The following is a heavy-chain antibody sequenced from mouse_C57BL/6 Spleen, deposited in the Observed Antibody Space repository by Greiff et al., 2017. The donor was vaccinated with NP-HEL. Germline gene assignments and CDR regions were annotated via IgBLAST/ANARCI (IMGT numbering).Heavy chain of an antibody. D-gene: IGHD2-5*01. V-gene: IGHV1-80*01. CDR2: IYPGDGDT. Sequence: VQVVESGAELVKPGASVKISCKASGYAFSSYWMNWVKQRPGKGLEWIGQIYPGDGDTNYNGKFKGKATLTADKSSSTAYMQLSSLTSEDSAVYFCARGSNYGYAMDYWGQGTSVTVSS. J-gene: IGHJ4*01. CDR3: ARGSNYGYAMDY. CDR1: GYAFSSYW.